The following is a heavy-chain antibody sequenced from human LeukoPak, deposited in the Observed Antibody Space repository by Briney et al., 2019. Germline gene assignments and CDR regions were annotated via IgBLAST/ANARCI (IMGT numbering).Heavy chain of an antibody. D-gene: IGHD4-17*01. Sequence: PGGSLRLSCAASGFTFSGSAMHWVRQASGKGLEWVGRIRSKANSYATAYAASVKGRFTIPRDDSKNTAYLQMNSLKTEDTAVYYCTTLFDYGDQFDYWGQGTLVTVSS. CDR3: TTLFDYGDQFDY. V-gene: IGHV3-73*01. J-gene: IGHJ4*02. CDR2: IRSKANSYAT. CDR1: GFTFSGSA.